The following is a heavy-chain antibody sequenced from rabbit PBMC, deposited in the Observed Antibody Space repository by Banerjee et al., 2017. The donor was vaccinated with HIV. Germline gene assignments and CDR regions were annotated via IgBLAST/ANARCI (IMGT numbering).Heavy chain of an antibody. V-gene: IGHV1S45*01. Sequence: QEQLEESGGDLVKPEGSLTLTCKASGFDFSSSYYMCWVRQAPGKGLEWIACIYNGDGSTYYASWVNGRFTISKTSSTTVTLQMTSLTAADTATYFCARYGAGGYVFNLWGQGTLVTVS. CDR1: GFDFSSSYY. D-gene: IGHD1-1*01. CDR2: IYNGDGST. CDR3: ARYGAGGYVFNL. J-gene: IGHJ4*01.